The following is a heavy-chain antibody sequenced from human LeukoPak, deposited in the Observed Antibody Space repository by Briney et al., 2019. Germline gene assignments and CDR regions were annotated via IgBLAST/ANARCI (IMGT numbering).Heavy chain of an antibody. Sequence: PGGSLRLSCAASGFTFRSYGMYRVRQAPGKGLEWVAVIWYDGSNKYYADSVKGRFTISRDNSKNTLYLQMNSLRAEDTAVYYCAKARLLYVDYVGPHWGQGTLVTVSS. V-gene: IGHV3-33*06. J-gene: IGHJ4*02. CDR2: IWYDGSNK. CDR3: AKARLLYVDYVGPH. D-gene: IGHD4-17*01. CDR1: GFTFRSYG.